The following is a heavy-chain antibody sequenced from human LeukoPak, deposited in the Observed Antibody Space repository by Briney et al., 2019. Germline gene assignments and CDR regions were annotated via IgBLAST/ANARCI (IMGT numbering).Heavy chain of an antibody. CDR1: GYSFTSYG. J-gene: IGHJ5*02. CDR3: ARESNYGGSVEGWFDP. CDR2: ISAYNGNT. Sequence: GASVKVSCKASGYSFTSYGISWVRQAAGEGLEWMGCISAYNGNTNYAQKLQGRVTMTTDTSTSTAYMELRSLRSDDTAVYYCARESNYGGSVEGWFDPWGQGTLVTVSS. V-gene: IGHV1-18*01. D-gene: IGHD4-11*01.